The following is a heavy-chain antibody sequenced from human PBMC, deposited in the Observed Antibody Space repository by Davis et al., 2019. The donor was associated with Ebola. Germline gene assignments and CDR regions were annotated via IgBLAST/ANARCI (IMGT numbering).Heavy chain of an antibody. V-gene: IGHV3-23*01. CDR1: GFTFSSYA. D-gene: IGHD1-26*01. CDR3: AKGQSGSYFFDS. J-gene: IGHJ4*01. CDR2: ISGSGGST. Sequence: PGGSLRLSCAASGFTFSSYAMSWVRQAPGKGLEWVSAISGSGGSTYYADYVKGRFTISRDNSKNPLYLQMNSLRAEDTAVYYCAKGQSGSYFFDSWGHGTLVTVSP.